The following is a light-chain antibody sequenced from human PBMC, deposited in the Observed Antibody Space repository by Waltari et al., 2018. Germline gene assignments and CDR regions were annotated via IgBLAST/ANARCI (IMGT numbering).Light chain of an antibody. CDR3: QQSYT. J-gene: IGKJ4*01. CDR2: GAS. V-gene: IGKV1-39*01. CDR1: QDISGY. Sequence: GTITWRASQDISGYLNWYQQKPRKAPKLLIYGASSVQSGVPSRFSGSGSGTDFTLSITSLQPEDSATYYCQQSYTFGGGTKVEIK.